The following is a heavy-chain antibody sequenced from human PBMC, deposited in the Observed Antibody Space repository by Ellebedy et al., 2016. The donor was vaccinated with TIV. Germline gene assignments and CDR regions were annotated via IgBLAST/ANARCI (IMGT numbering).Heavy chain of an antibody. CDR1: GYSISSGYY. Sequence: SETLSLTCTVSGYSISSGYYWGWIRQPPGKGLEWIGSIYHSGSTYYNPSLKSRVTISVDTSKNQFSLKLSSVTAADTAVYYCARGWLRSGFDSWGQGTLVTIAS. CDR3: ARGWLRSGFDS. V-gene: IGHV4-38-2*02. D-gene: IGHD5-12*01. CDR2: IYHSGST. J-gene: IGHJ4*02.